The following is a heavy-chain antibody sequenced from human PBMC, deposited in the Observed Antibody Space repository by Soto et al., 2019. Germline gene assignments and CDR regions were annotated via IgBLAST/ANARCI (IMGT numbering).Heavy chain of an antibody. CDR1: GFTFSSYS. J-gene: IGHJ4*02. CDR2: ISSSSSYI. Sequence: GGSLRLSCAASGFTFSSYSMNWVRQAPGKGLEWVSSISSSSSYIYYADSVKGRFTISRDNAKNSLYLQMKSLRAEDTAVYYCARAGDSGDGSGYFDYWGQGTLVTVSS. D-gene: IGHD5-12*01. V-gene: IGHV3-21*01. CDR3: ARAGDSGDGSGYFDY.